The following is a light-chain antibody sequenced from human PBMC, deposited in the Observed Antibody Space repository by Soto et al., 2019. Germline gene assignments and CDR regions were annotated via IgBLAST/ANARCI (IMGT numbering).Light chain of an antibody. J-gene: IGKJ3*01. CDR2: DAS. CDR3: QQRSDWPAT. V-gene: IGKV3-11*01. Sequence: EIVLTQSPGTLSLSPGERATLSCRASQSVSSYLAWYQQKPGQAPRLLIYDASKRATDIPARFSGSGSGTDFTLTISSLDPEDFAIYYCQQRSDWPATFGPGTKVDSK. CDR1: QSVSSY.